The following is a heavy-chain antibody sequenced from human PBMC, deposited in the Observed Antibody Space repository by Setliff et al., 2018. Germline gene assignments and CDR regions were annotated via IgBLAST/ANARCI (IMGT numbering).Heavy chain of an antibody. CDR1: GGSISSGSDY. CDR3: ASCRYQVPYDY. Sequence: PSETLSLTCSVSGGSISSGSDYWTWIRQPAGKGLEWIGHIYTSGSTNYNPSLKSRVTIFVDTSKNQFSLNLNSVTAADTGVYYCASCRYQVPYDYWGQGILVTVSS. V-gene: IGHV4-61*09. CDR2: IYTSGST. J-gene: IGHJ4*02. D-gene: IGHD2-2*01.